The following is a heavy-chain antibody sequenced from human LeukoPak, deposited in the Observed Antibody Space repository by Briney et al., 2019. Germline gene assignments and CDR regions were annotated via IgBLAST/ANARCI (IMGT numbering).Heavy chain of an antibody. D-gene: IGHD4-17*01. J-gene: IGHJ4*02. CDR1: GFTFSSYA. CDR3: ANELMTAVTTALDY. Sequence: GGSLRLSCAASGFTFSSYAMHWVRQAPGKGLEYVSAISSNGGSTYYANSVKGRFTISRDNSKNTLYLQMGSLRAEDMAVYYCANELMTAVTTALDYWGQGTLVTVSS. CDR2: ISSNGGST. V-gene: IGHV3-64*01.